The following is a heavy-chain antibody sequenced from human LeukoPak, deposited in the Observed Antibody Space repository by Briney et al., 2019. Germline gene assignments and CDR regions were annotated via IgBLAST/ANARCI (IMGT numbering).Heavy chain of an antibody. CDR2: ISWNSGSI. CDR1: GFTFDDYA. J-gene: IGHJ4*02. D-gene: IGHD4-23*01. CDR3: ARGETDPVGTYY. Sequence: GGSLRLSCAASGFTFDDYAMHWVRQAPGKGLEWVSGISWNSGSIGYADSVKGRFTISRDNAKNSLHLQMNSLRAEDTAVYYCARGETDPVGTYYWGQGTLVTVSS. V-gene: IGHV3-9*01.